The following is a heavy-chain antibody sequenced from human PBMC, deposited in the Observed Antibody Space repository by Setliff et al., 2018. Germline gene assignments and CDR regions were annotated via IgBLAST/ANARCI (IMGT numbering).Heavy chain of an antibody. CDR3: AISTLSICTGGSCPNAFDV. CDR1: GYIFNSYG. D-gene: IGHD2-8*02. J-gene: IGHJ3*01. CDR2: ISSYNDVT. V-gene: IGHV1-18*01. Sequence: ASVKVSCKASGYIFNSYGISWVRQAPGQGLEWMGWISSYNDVTNYAQRFQGRVTMTTNTSTSATYMELRSLRSDDTAVYYCAISTLSICTGGSCPNAFDVWGQGTMVTVSS.